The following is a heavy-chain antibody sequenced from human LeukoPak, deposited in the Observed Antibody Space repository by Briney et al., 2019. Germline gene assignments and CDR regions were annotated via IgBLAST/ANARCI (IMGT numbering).Heavy chain of an antibody. Sequence: PGGSLRLSCAASGFTFEKHGMSWVRQAPGKGLEWVSGLNWNGGSTGYADSVKGRFTISRDNAKKSLYLQMNSLRAEDTALYYSARDGSYIGLDVWGQGTMVTVSS. CDR1: GFTFEKHG. CDR2: LNWNGGST. V-gene: IGHV3-20*04. CDR3: ARDGSYIGLDV. J-gene: IGHJ3*01. D-gene: IGHD1-26*01.